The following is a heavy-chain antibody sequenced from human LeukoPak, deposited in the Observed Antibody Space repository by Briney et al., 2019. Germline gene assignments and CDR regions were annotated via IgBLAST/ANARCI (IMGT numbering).Heavy chain of an antibody. CDR2: ISYDGSNK. J-gene: IGHJ3*02. CDR3: ARESNASDI. Sequence: PGGSLRLSCAASGFTFSSYAMHWVRQAPGKGLERVAVISYDGSNKYYADSVKGRFTISRDNSKNTLYLQMNSLRVEDTAVYYCARESNASDIWGQGTMVTVSS. CDR1: GFTFSSYA. V-gene: IGHV3-30-3*01.